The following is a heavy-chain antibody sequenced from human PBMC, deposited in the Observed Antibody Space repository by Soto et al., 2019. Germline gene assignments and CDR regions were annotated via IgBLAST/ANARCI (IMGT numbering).Heavy chain of an antibody. J-gene: IGHJ5*02. D-gene: IGHD2-2*02. CDR2: IYYSGST. CDR3: ASLRCSSTSCYTGNWFDP. CDR1: GGSISSGGYY. Sequence: TVSGGSISSGGYYWSWIRQHPGKGLEWIGYIYYSGSTYYNPSLKSRVTISVDTSKNQFSLKLSSVTAADTAVYYCASLRCSSTSCYTGNWFDPWGQGTLVTVSS. V-gene: IGHV4-31*03.